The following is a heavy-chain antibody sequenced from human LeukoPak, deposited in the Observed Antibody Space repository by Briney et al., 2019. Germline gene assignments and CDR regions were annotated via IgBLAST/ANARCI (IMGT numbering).Heavy chain of an antibody. V-gene: IGHV3-15*01. CDR2: IKSKTDGGTT. CDR3: TTARYATGSDSDAFDI. J-gene: IGHJ3*02. Sequence: GGSLRLSCAASGFTFRNAWMSWVRQAPGKGLEWVGRIKSKTDGGTTDYAAPVKGRFTISRDDSKNTLYLQMNSLKTEETAVYYCTTARYATGSDSDAFDIWGQGTMVTVSS. D-gene: IGHD3-10*01. CDR1: GFTFRNAW.